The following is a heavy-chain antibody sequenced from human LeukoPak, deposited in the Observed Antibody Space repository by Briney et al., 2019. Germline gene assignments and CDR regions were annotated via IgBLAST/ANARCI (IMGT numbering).Heavy chain of an antibody. CDR1: GFTFSSYW. CDR2: IKQDGSEK. CDR3: ARGDYYDSSGNFIDAFDI. Sequence: GGSLRLSCAASGFTFSSYWMSWVRQAPGKGLEWVANIKQDGSEKYYVDSVKGRFTISRDNAKNSLYLQMNSLRAEDTAVYYCARGDYYDSSGNFIDAFDIWGQGTMVTVSS. J-gene: IGHJ3*02. V-gene: IGHV3-7*01. D-gene: IGHD3-22*01.